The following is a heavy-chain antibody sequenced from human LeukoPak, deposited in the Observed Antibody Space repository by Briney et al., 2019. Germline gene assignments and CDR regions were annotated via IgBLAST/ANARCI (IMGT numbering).Heavy chain of an antibody. Sequence: ASVKVSCKTSGYSFTDYYMHWVRQAPGQGLEWMGWINPNSGGTRSAQKFQGRVTMTRDTSINTVYMEVSWLTSDDTAIYSCARADRLHGGPYLIGPWGQGTLVTVSS. D-gene: IGHD2-21*01. V-gene: IGHV1-2*02. CDR3: ARADRLHGGPYLIGP. J-gene: IGHJ5*02. CDR2: INPNSGGT. CDR1: GYSFTDYY.